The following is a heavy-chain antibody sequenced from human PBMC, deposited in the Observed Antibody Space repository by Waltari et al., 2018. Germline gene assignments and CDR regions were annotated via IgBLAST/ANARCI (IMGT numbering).Heavy chain of an antibody. J-gene: IGHJ3*02. D-gene: IGHD6-19*01. CDR3: ARGVAGGFDI. V-gene: IGHV3-53*04. CDR2: LYSDERT. Sequence: EVELVESGGGLVQPGGSLRLSCAALGPTASANYMSWVRQAPGKGLEWVSVLYSDERTYYADSVKGRFTISRHNSRNILYFQMNRLRIEDTAVYYCARGVAGGFDIWGQGTRVTVSS. CDR1: GPTASANY.